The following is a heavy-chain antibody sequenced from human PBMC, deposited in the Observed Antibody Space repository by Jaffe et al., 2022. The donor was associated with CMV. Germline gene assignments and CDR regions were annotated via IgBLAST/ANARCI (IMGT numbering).Heavy chain of an antibody. V-gene: IGHV4-59*08. Sequence: QVQLQESGPGLVKPSETLSLTCTVSGGSIGGYYWSWIRQPPGKGLEWIGYIYYSGSTNYNPSFKSRVTISVDTSKDQFSLKLSSVTAADTAMYYCARLTKPMTMIVTYYYFDLWGRGTLVTVSS. CDR3: ARLTKPMTMIVTYYYFDL. J-gene: IGHJ2*01. D-gene: IGHD3-22*01. CDR1: GGSIGGYY. CDR2: IYYSGST.